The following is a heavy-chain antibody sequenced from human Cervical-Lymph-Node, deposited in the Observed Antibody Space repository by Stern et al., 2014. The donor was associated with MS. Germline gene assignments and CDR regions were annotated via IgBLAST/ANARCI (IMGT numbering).Heavy chain of an antibody. CDR3: VRASDPLFEY. V-gene: IGHV3-11*01. CDR2: LSTTGKTI. D-gene: IGHD2-21*02. J-gene: IGHJ4*02. Sequence: QVQLVQSGGGSVKPGGSLRLSCAVSGFTFSDHHMHWIRPAPGKGLEWISYLSTTGKTIYYADSVKGRFTISRDNAKNSLYLQMNSLRVEDTAVYYCVRASDPLFEYWGQGTLVTVSS. CDR1: GFTFSDHH.